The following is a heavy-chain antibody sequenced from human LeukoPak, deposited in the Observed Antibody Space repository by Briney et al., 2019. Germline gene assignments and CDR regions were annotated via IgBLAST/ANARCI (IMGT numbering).Heavy chain of an antibody. CDR1: GFTFSSYA. CDR3: AKDGGYNYGSFDY. Sequence: PGGSLRLSCPASGFTFSSYAMSWVRQPPGKGLEWVSFISGDGGSTYYADSVKGRFTVSRDNSKNTPYLQMTSLRAEDTAVYYCAKDGGYNYGSFDYWGRGTLVTVSS. CDR2: ISGDGGST. J-gene: IGHJ4*02. D-gene: IGHD5-18*01. V-gene: IGHV3-23*01.